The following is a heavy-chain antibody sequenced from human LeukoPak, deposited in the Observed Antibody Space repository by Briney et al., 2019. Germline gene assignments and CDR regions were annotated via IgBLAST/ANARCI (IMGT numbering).Heavy chain of an antibody. J-gene: IGHJ4*02. CDR3: AREDAQTYYYDSSGYLTFDY. CDR1: GGTFSSYA. Sequence: SVTVSCKASGGTFSSYAISRVRQAPGQGLEWMGRIIPILGIANYAQKFQGRVTITADKSTSTAYMELSSLRSEDTAVYYCAREDAQTYYYDSSGYLTFDYWGQGTLVTVSS. D-gene: IGHD3-22*01. V-gene: IGHV1-69*04. CDR2: IIPILGIA.